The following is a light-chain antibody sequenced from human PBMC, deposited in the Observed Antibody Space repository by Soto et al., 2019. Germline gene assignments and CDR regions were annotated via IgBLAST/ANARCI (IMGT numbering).Light chain of an antibody. V-gene: IGKV3-11*01. CDR1: QSVRNF. CDR3: QHADSFPLIT. Sequence: DIVLTQSPATLSLSPGDTATLSCRANQSVRNFLAWYQQKPGQAPRLLIYDTYNRATGVPARFSGSGSGTEFTLTISSLQPEDFATYYCQHADSFPLITFGQGTRLEIK. J-gene: IGKJ5*01. CDR2: DTY.